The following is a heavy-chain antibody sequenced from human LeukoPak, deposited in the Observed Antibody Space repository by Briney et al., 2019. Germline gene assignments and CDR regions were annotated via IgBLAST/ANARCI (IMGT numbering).Heavy chain of an antibody. CDR2: ISYRGSNK. V-gene: IGHV3-30*04. Sequence: PGGSLRLTCAASGFTFSSNAMHWVRQAPGKWLEWVGVISYRGSNKYYTDSVKGRFTLYRHNSNNTLYLQMNSRRPEDTAVNYCARGAHYDDYGGGYFDYWGQGTLVTVSS. J-gene: IGHJ4*02. D-gene: IGHD4-23*01. CDR3: ARGAHYDDYGGGYFDY. CDR1: GFTFSSNA.